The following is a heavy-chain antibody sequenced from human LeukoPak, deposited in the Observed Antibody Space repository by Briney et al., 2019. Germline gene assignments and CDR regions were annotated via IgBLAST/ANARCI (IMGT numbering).Heavy chain of an antibody. CDR1: GYTFTRYY. CDR3: ARGRSGELTWAFTLDS. Sequence: ASVKVSCKDSGYTFTRYYMHWVRQAPGQGLEWMGWINPNSGGTKYAQKFQGRVTMTRDMSISTAYMELSRLRPDGTAVYYYARGRSGELTWAFTLDSWGQGTLVTVSS. V-gene: IGHV1-2*02. J-gene: IGHJ4*02. CDR2: INPNSGGT. D-gene: IGHD3-10*01.